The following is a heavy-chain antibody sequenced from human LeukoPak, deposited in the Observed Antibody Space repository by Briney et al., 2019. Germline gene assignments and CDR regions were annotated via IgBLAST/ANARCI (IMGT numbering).Heavy chain of an antibody. CDR1: GGSISSYY. V-gene: IGHV4-59*01. CDR3: ARDLRSRAY. J-gene: IGHJ4*02. D-gene: IGHD4-17*01. CDR2: IYYSGST. Sequence: SETLSLTCTVSGGSISSYYWSWIRQPPGKGLEWIGYIYYSGSTNYNPSLKSRVTISVDTSKNQFSLKLSSVTAADTAIYYCARDLRSRAYWGQGTLVTVSS.